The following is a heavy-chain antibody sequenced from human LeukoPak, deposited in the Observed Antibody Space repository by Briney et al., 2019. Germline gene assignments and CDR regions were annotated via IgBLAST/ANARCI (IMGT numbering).Heavy chain of an antibody. CDR3: ARMSSYCDY. CDR2: IKTDGSEK. Sequence: GGTLRLSFVASGFTFSSHHMNWVRRTPGKGLESVATIKTDGSEKYYVDSVKGRFTISRDNAKSSLYLQMNSVRAEDTGVYFCARMSSYCDYWGQGTLVTVSS. V-gene: IGHV3-7*01. J-gene: IGHJ4*02. D-gene: IGHD2-2*01. CDR1: GFTFSSHH.